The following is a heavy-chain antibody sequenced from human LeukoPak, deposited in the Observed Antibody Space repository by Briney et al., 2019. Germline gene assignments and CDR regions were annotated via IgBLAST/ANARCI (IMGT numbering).Heavy chain of an antibody. Sequence: SVKVSCKASGGTFSSYAISWVRQAPGQGPEWMGGIIPIFGTANYAQKFQGRVTITADESTSTAYMELSSLRSEDTAVYYCASGYDSSGPNHAFDIWGQGTMVTVSS. CDR2: IIPIFGTA. J-gene: IGHJ3*02. CDR1: GGTFSSYA. D-gene: IGHD3-22*01. CDR3: ASGYDSSGPNHAFDI. V-gene: IGHV1-69*13.